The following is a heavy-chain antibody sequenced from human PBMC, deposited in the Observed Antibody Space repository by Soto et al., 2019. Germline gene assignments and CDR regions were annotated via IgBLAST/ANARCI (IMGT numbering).Heavy chain of an antibody. CDR2: IGTAGDT. CDR1: GFTFSSYD. V-gene: IGHV3-13*01. D-gene: IGHD6-19*01. J-gene: IGHJ4*02. Sequence: PGGSLRLSCAASGFTFSSYDMHWVRQATGKGLEWVSAIGTAGDTYYPGSVKGRFTISRENAKNSLYLQMNSLRAEDTAVYYCARGTAVAGIGTFDYWGQGTLVTVSS. CDR3: ARGTAVAGIGTFDY.